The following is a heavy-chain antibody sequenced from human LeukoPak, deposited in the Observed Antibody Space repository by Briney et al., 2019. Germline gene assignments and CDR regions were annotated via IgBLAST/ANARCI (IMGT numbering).Heavy chain of an antibody. D-gene: IGHD3-3*01. CDR1: GFTFSSYA. J-gene: IGHJ3*02. Sequence: PGGSLRLSCAASGFTFSSYAMSWVRQAPGKGLEWVSAISGSGGSTYYADSVKGRFTISRDNSKNTLYLQMNSLRAEDTAVYYCPRGRTKFLEWLLTRGAFDIWGQGTMVTVSS. CDR2: ISGSGGST. V-gene: IGHV3-23*01. CDR3: PRGRTKFLEWLLTRGAFDI.